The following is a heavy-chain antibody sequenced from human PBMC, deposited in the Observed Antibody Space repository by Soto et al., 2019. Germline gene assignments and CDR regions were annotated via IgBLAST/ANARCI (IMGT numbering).Heavy chain of an antibody. J-gene: IGHJ4*02. V-gene: IGHV5-51*01. CDR3: ARGGVSTRTFDY. CDR2: IYPSDSDT. CDR1: GYNFAGYW. Sequence: GESLKISCKGSGYNFAGYWIAWVRQMPGRGLELMGIIYPSDSDTRYRPSFQGQVTISADKSISSAYLQWSSLRASDTAMYYCARGGVSTRTFDYWGQGTPVTVSS. D-gene: IGHD3-3*01.